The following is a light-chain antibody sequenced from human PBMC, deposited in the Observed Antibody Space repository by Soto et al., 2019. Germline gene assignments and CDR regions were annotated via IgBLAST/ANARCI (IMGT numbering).Light chain of an antibody. CDR1: QSVSNW. Sequence: DIQMTQPPSTLPASVGDRVTITCRASQSVSNWFVWYQRKPGTAPKDPTYHASSLQSEVPSRFSGRGSGTEFTVSFSRRQGDDFAHYYCQLYNSYSFGQETNFDIK. CDR3: QLYNSYS. V-gene: IGKV1-5*01. J-gene: IGKJ1*01. CDR2: HAS.